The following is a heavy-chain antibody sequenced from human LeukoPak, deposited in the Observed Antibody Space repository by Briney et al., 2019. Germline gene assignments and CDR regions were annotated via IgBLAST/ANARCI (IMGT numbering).Heavy chain of an antibody. V-gene: IGHV3-33*01. CDR1: GFTFSSYG. CDR3: ARALGAGGKRLIDY. CDR2: VWNDGTKK. J-gene: IGHJ4*02. Sequence: GGSLRLSCEASGFTFSSYGMHWVRQAPGKGLEWVAVVWNDGTKKYYAESVKGRFTISRDKSKNTLYLQMNSLRAEDTAVYYCARALGAGGKRLIDYWGRRTLVS. D-gene: IGHD1-26*01.